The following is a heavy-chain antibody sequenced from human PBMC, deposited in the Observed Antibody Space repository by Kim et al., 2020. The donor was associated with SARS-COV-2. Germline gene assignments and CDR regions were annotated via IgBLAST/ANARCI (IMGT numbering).Heavy chain of an antibody. J-gene: IGHJ2*01. CDR2: INSDGSST. Sequence: GSLRLSCAASGFTFSNYWMHWVRQAPGKGLVWVSRINSDGSSTSYTDSVKGRFTISRDIAKNTLYLQMNSLRAEDTAVYYCARVGGSASYYFDLWGRGTLVTVSS. CDR3: ARVGGSASYYFDL. CDR1: GFTFSNYW. V-gene: IGHV3-74*01. D-gene: IGHD3-10*01.